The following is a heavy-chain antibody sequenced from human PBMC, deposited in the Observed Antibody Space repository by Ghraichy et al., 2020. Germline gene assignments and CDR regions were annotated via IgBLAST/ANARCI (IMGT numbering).Heavy chain of an antibody. CDR1: GLSVSNNY. Sequence: GESLNISCAASGLSVSNNYMNWVRQAPGRGLEWISVIYSDGRAYYADSVKGRFTVSRENSKNTLYLQMNSLRAEDTAVYYCARAVVVAATDYFDYWGQGTLVTVSS. CDR3: ARAVVVAATDYFDY. D-gene: IGHD2-15*01. J-gene: IGHJ4*02. V-gene: IGHV3-53*01. CDR2: IYSDGRA.